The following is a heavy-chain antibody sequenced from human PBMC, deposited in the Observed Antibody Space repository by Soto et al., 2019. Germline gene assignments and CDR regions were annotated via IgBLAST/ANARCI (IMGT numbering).Heavy chain of an antibody. D-gene: IGHD5-18*01. J-gene: IGHJ4*02. CDR1: GGTFSTYA. CDR3: ASGIQLWLRRINNGYSG. Sequence: QVQLVQSGAEVKKPESSVKVSCKAPGGTFSTYASSWVRQAPGQGLEWMGGIIPMFGTANYAQRFQDRVTITADESTNTVYRELSSLRSEDTAVYFCASGIQLWLRRINNGYSGWGQGTLVTVSS. CDR2: IIPMFGTA. V-gene: IGHV1-69*12.